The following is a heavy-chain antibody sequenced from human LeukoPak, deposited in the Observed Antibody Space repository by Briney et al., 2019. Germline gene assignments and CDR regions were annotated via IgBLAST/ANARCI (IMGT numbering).Heavy chain of an antibody. CDR1: GFTFSDYY. V-gene: IGHV3-11*01. Sequence: GGSLRLSCAASGFTFSDYYMSWIRQAPGKGLEWVSYISSSVSTIYYADSVKGRFTISRDNAKNSLYLQMNSLRAEDTAVYYCARVGAAAATEEFDYWGQGTLVTVSS. J-gene: IGHJ4*02. CDR2: ISSSVSTI. D-gene: IGHD6-13*01. CDR3: ARVGAAAATEEFDY.